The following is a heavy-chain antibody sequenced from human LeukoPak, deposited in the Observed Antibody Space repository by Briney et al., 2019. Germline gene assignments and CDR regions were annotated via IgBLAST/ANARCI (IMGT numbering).Heavy chain of an antibody. J-gene: IGHJ4*02. D-gene: IGHD6-13*01. CDR3: ARDSAGNDY. CDR2: IKQDGSGK. Sequence: PGGSLRLSCAASGFTFSTYWMSWVRQAPGKGLEWVDNIKQDGSGKYYIDSVKGRFTISRDNAKNSLYLQMNSLRAEDTAMYYCARDSAGNDYWGQGTLVTVSS. V-gene: IGHV3-7*01. CDR1: GFTFSTYW.